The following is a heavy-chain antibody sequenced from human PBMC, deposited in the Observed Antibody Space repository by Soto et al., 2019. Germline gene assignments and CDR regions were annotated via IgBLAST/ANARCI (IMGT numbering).Heavy chain of an antibody. D-gene: IGHD5-12*01. CDR2: IRGSGGPT. CDR1: GFTFSNYA. V-gene: IGHV3-23*01. Sequence: EVQLLESGGDLVQPGGSLRLSCAASGFTFSNYAMSWVRQDPGQGLEWVSLIRGSGGPTNYADSVKGRFTVSRDNSKNMLFLQMNSLRVEDTAVYYCVKDFRGGYDWTHDWGQGTLVTVSS. J-gene: IGHJ4*02. CDR3: VKDFRGGYDWTHD.